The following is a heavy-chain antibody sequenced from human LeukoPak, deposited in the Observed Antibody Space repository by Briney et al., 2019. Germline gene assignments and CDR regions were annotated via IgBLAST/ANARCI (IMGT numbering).Heavy chain of an antibody. V-gene: IGHV3-48*01. CDR2: ISSRTSTI. Sequence: GGSLRLSCAASGFTFSSYSMNWVRQAPGKGLEWVSYISSRTSTIYYTDSVKGRFTISRDNAQNSLYLQMNGLRAEDTAVYYCARDKYGSGSYSWSKRLDSWGQGTLVTVSS. J-gene: IGHJ4*02. CDR3: ARDKYGSGSYSWSKRLDS. CDR1: GFTFSSYS. D-gene: IGHD3-10*01.